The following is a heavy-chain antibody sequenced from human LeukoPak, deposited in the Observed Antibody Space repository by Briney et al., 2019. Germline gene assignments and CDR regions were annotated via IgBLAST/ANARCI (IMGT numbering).Heavy chain of an antibody. J-gene: IGHJ4*01. V-gene: IGHV5-51*03. CDR2: IYPGDSDT. CDR1: GYSFTSFR. Sequence: GESLKISCKGSGYSFTSFRIDWVRQMPGKGLEWMGIIYPGDSDTRYSPSFQGQVTISADKSISTAYLQWSSLKASRTAMYYSARVPCIEVAGPFDTSGHGTLVTVSS. CDR3: ARVPCIEVAGPFDT. D-gene: IGHD6-19*01.